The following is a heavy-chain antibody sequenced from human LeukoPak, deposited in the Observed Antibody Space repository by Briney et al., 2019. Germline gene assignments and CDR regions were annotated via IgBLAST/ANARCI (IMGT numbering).Heavy chain of an antibody. V-gene: IGHV1-69*05. CDR1: GGTFISYA. Sequence: ASVKVSCKASGGTFISYAISWVRQAPGQGLEWMGGIIPIFGTANYAQKFQGRVTITTDESTSTAYMELSSLRSEDTAVYYCARGQMYYYGSGSYYISDAFDIWGQGTMVTVSS. J-gene: IGHJ3*02. D-gene: IGHD3-10*01. CDR3: ARGQMYYYGSGSYYISDAFDI. CDR2: IIPIFGTA.